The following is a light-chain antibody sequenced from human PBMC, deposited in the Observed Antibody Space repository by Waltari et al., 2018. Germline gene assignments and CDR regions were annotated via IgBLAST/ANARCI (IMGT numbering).Light chain of an antibody. V-gene: IGLV1-44*01. CDR2: RNE. J-gene: IGLJ3*02. Sequence: QSVLTQPPSASGPPGQRVTIPCSGSSPNMRPNSAPGYQHIPGTAPRLLIYRNEQRPSGVPDRFSGSKSGTSASLAISGLQSEDEANYYCAAWDDNLHGPVFGGGTKLTVL. CDR1: SPNMRPNS. CDR3: AAWDDNLHGPV.